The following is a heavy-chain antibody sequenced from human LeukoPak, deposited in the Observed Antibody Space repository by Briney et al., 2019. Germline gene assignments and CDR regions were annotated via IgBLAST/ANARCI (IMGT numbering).Heavy chain of an antibody. Sequence: KASETLSLTCTVSGGSMNSYYWSWIRQSPGKGLEWIGYIYYSGSTNYNPSLKSRVTISVDTSKNQFSLKLSSVTAADTAVYYCARAPSKQQQSWGPWGQGTLVTVSS. CDR2: IYYSGST. V-gene: IGHV4-59*01. D-gene: IGHD6-13*01. CDR1: GGSMNSYY. CDR3: ARAPSKQQQSWGP. J-gene: IGHJ4*02.